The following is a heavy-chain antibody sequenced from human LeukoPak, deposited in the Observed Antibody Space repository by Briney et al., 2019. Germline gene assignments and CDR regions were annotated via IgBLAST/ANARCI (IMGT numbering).Heavy chain of an antibody. V-gene: IGHV3-30*03. D-gene: IGHD6-25*01. CDR1: GFTFSSYG. CDR2: ISYDGSNK. J-gene: IGHJ4*02. Sequence: PGGSLRLSCAASGFTFSSYGMHWVRQAPGKGLEWVAVISYDGSNKYYADSVKGRFTISRDNAKNSLYLQMNSLRAEDTAVYYCARDFRIAANDGGNWGQGTLVTVSS. CDR3: ARDFRIAANDGGN.